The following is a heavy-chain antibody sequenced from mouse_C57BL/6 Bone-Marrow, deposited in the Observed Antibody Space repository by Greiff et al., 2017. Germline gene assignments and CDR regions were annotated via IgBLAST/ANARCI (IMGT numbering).Heavy chain of an antibody. Sequence: QVQLQQPGAELVKPGASVKLSCKASRYTFTSYWMHWVKQRPGQGLEWIGMIHPNSGSTNYNEKFKSKATLTVDKSSSTAYMQLSSLTSEDSAVYYCARGPVGGYPYYYAMDYWGQGTSVTVSS. D-gene: IGHD1-1*02. J-gene: IGHJ4*01. CDR2: IHPNSGST. CDR1: RYTFTSYW. CDR3: ARGPVGGYPYYYAMDY. V-gene: IGHV1-64*01.